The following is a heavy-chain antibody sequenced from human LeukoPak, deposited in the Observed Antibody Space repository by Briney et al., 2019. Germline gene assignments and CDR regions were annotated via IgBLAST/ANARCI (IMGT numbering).Heavy chain of an antibody. CDR3: ASAWFGELLYGAFDI. J-gene: IGHJ3*02. CDR2: ISSSSSYI. CDR1: GFTFSSYS. Sequence: GGSLRLSCAASGFTFSSYSMIWVRQAPGKGLEWVSSISSSSSYIYYADSVKGRFTISRDNSKNTLYLQMNSLRAEDTAVYYCASAWFGELLYGAFDIWGQGTMVTVSS. D-gene: IGHD3-10*01. V-gene: IGHV3-21*01.